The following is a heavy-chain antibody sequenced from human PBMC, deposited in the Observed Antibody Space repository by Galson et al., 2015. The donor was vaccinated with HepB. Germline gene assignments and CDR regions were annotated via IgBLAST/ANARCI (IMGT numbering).Heavy chain of an antibody. CDR3: ARGIPHYGDYVRWFDP. Sequence: QVQLQESGPGLVKPSETLSLTCTVSGGSVSSGSYYWSWIRQPPGKGLEWIGYIYYSGSTNYNPSLKSRVTISVDTSKNQFSLKLSSVTAADTAVYYCARGIPHYGDYVRWFDPWGQGTLVTVSS. J-gene: IGHJ5*02. V-gene: IGHV4-61*01. D-gene: IGHD4-17*01. CDR1: GGSVSSGSYY. CDR2: IYYSGST.